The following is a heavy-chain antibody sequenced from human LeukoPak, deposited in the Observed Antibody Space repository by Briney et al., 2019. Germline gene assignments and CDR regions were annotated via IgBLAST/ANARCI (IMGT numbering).Heavy chain of an antibody. CDR2: ISTTGDNT. Sequence: PGGSLRVSCAASGFTFSSYAMNWVRQSPGKGLQWVTAISTTGDNTYYADSVKGRFTISRDNSKNTLYLQMNSLRAEDTAVYNCAKDPHYDSSGYNYQGYFDYWGQGTLVTVSS. V-gene: IGHV3-23*01. CDR3: AKDPHYDSSGYNYQGYFDY. CDR1: GFTFSSYA. J-gene: IGHJ4*02. D-gene: IGHD3-22*01.